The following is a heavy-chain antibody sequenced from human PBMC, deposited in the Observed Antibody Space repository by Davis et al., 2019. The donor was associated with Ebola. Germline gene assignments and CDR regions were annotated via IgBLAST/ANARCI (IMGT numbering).Heavy chain of an antibody. V-gene: IGHV3-21*01. J-gene: IGHJ4*02. Sequence: GGSLRLSCAASGFTFSSHYMNWVRQAPGKGLEWVSSISSGSSYIYYEDSVKGRFTISRDNAKNSLYLQMNSLRAEDTALYYCARDLYSSSWTGDYWGQGTLVTVSS. CDR3: ARDLYSSSWTGDY. CDR1: GFTFSSHY. D-gene: IGHD6-13*01. CDR2: ISSGSSYI.